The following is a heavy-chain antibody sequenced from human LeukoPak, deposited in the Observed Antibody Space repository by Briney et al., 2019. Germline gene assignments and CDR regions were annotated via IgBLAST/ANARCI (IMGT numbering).Heavy chain of an antibody. CDR3: ARQMTSTRLFDS. J-gene: IGHJ4*02. CDR1: GFMFSDHA. Sequence: GGSLRLSCVASGFMFSDHAFHWVRQSPDKGLEWVALIGSGGSKKYYADSVQGRFTVSRENSKNTLFLQVNTLRADDTAVYFCARQMTSTRLFDSWGQGTLVTVSS. D-gene: IGHD5/OR15-5a*01. V-gene: IGHV3-30*04. CDR2: IGSGGSKK.